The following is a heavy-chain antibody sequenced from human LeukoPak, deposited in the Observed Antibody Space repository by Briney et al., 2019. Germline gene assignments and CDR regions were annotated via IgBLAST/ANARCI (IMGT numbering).Heavy chain of an antibody. CDR1: GFTFSSYS. CDR3: ARGVHQKEWFGELLPRRFDY. D-gene: IGHD3-10*01. J-gene: IGHJ4*02. Sequence: PGGSLRLSCAASGFTFSSYSMNWVRQAPGKGLEWVSYNSSSGSTIYYADSVKGRFTISRDNAKNSLYLQMNSLRAEDTAVYYCARGVHQKEWFGELLPRRFDYWGQGTLVTVSS. CDR2: NSSSGSTI. V-gene: IGHV3-48*04.